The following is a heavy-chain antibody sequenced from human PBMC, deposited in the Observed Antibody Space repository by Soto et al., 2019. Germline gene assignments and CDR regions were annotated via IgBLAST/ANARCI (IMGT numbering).Heavy chain of an antibody. Sequence: EVQLSDSGGGLVQPGGSLRLSCEASGLKFSHYAITWVRQAPGRGPEWVSTGSGIGDETFYADSVRGRFTISRDNSKDTAYLVRNSLRVEDTAGYYCAKGGHLSFFDYWGQGTLVTVSS. V-gene: IGHV3-23*01. CDR2: GSGIGDET. J-gene: IGHJ4*02. CDR3: AKGGHLSFFDY. CDR1: GLKFSHYA.